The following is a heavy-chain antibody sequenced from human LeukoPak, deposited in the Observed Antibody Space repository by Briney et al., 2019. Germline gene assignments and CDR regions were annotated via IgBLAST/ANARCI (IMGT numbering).Heavy chain of an antibody. J-gene: IGHJ6*02. V-gene: IGHV3-21*01. Sequence: GGSLRLSCAASGFTFSSYWMSWVRQAPGKGLEWVSSISSSSSYIYYADSVKGRFTISRDNAKNSLYLQMNSLRAEDTAVYYCARDHCSSTSCYLAIYYYYYGMDVWGQGTTVTVSS. CDR2: ISSSSSYI. CDR1: GFTFSSYW. D-gene: IGHD2-2*01. CDR3: ARDHCSSTSCYLAIYYYYYGMDV.